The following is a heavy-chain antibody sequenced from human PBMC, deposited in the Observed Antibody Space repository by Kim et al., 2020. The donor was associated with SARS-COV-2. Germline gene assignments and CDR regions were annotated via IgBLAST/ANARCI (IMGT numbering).Heavy chain of an antibody. D-gene: IGHD3-22*01. Sequence: ASVKVSCKVSGYTLTELSMHWVRQAPGKGLEWMGGFDPEDGETIYAQKFQGRVTMTEDTSTDTAYMELSSLRSEDTAVYYCATLTIEEITMIVVRGWFDPWGQGTLVTVSS. CDR3: ATLTIEEITMIVVRGWFDP. V-gene: IGHV1-24*01. CDR2: FDPEDGET. J-gene: IGHJ5*02. CDR1: GYTLTELS.